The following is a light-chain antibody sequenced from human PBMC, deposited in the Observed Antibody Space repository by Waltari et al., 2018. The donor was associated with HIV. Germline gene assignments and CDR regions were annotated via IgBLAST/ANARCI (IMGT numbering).Light chain of an antibody. CDR3: CSYAGSSTWV. J-gene: IGLJ3*02. CDR1: SRDVGRYHL. Sequence: QSALTQPASVSGSAGLPITIPCTVTSRDVGRYHLITWSQQRPDKALKLMIYEVSKRPSGVSNRFSGFKSGNTASLTISGLQAEDEADYYCCSYAGSSTWVFGGGTKLTVL. V-gene: IGLV2-23*02. CDR2: EVS.